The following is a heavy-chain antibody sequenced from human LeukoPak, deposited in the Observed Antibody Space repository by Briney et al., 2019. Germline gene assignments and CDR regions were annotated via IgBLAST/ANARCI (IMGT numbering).Heavy chain of an antibody. CDR1: GGSISGYY. J-gene: IGHJ4*02. Sequence: SETLSLTCTVSGGSISGYYWSWIRQPPGKGLEWIGYIYYSGSTNYNPSLKSRVTISVDTSKNQFSLRLSSVTAADTAVYYCARHGSSWYYFDYWGQGTLVTVSS. D-gene: IGHD6-13*01. CDR3: ARHGSSWYYFDY. CDR2: IYYSGST. V-gene: IGHV4-59*08.